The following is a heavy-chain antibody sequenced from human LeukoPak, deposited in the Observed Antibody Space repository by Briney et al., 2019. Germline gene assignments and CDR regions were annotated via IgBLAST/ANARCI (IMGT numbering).Heavy chain of an antibody. CDR1: GGSISSYY. CDR2: IYTSGST. CDR3: ARDSGSYPGGWFDP. D-gene: IGHD1-26*01. Sequence: SETLSLTCTVSGGSISSYYWSWIRQPAGKGLEWIGRIYTSGSTNYNPSLKSRVTISVDTSKNQFSLKLSSVTAADTAVYYCARDSGSYPGGWFDPWGQGTLVTVSS. J-gene: IGHJ5*02. V-gene: IGHV4-4*07.